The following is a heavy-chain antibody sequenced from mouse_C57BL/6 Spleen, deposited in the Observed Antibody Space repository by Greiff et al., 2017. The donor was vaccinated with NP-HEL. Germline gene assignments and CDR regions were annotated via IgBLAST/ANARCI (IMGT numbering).Heavy chain of an antibody. D-gene: IGHD2-4*01. CDR1: GYAFSSSW. J-gene: IGHJ3*01. V-gene: IGHV1-82*01. CDR2: IYPGDGDT. Sequence: VQLQESGPELVKPGASVKISCKASGYAFSSSWMNWVKQRPGKGLEWIGRIYPGDGDTNYNGKFKGKATLTADKSSSTAYMQLSSLTSEDSAVYFCARPGDYDVGWFAYWGQGTLVTVSA. CDR3: ARPGDYDVGWFAY.